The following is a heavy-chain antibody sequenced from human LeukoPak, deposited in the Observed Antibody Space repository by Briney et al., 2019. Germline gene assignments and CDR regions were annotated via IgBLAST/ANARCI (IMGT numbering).Heavy chain of an antibody. CDR1: GFTFNSYA. CDR2: ISGSGGST. Sequence: GGSLRLSCAASGFTFNSYAMSWVRQAPGKGLEWVSAISGSGGSTYYADSVKGRFTISRDNSKNTLYLQMNSLRAEDTAVYYCAKNLNVVVGATSGYWGQGTLVTVSS. J-gene: IGHJ4*02. CDR3: AKNLNVVVGATSGY. V-gene: IGHV3-23*01. D-gene: IGHD1-26*01.